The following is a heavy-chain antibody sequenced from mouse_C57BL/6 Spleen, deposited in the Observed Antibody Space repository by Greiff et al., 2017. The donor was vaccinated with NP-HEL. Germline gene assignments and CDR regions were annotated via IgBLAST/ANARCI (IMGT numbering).Heavy chain of an antibody. CDR3: ARAYDGPHYFDY. CDR1: GYTFTSYW. J-gene: IGHJ2*01. CDR2: IHPNSGST. V-gene: IGHV1-64*01. Sequence: VQLQQPGAELVKPGASVKLSCKASGYTFTSYWMHWVKQRPGQGLEWIGMIHPNSGSTNYNEKFKSKATMTVDNSSSTAYMQLSSLTSEDSAVYYCARAYDGPHYFDYWGQGTTLTVSA. D-gene: IGHD2-3*01.